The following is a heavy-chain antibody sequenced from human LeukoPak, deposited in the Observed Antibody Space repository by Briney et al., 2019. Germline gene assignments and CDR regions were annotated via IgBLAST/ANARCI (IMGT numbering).Heavy chain of an antibody. CDR3: AKRGVVIRGLLVIGYHQEAYHYDF. V-gene: IGHV3-23*01. J-gene: IGHJ4*02. Sequence: GGSLRLPCVVSGISLSNYAMTWVRQAPGKGLEWVSYISEGGGSTTYADSVKGRFTISRDTSLNTLYLQMNNLRAEDTAVYFCAKRGVVIRGLLVIGYHQEAYHYDFWGQGVLVTVSS. CDR2: ISEGGGST. CDR1: GISLSNYA. D-gene: IGHD3-10*01.